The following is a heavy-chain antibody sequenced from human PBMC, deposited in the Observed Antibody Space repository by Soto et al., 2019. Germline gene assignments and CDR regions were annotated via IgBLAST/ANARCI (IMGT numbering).Heavy chain of an antibody. D-gene: IGHD4-4*01. CDR2: INPSGTNT. CDR1: GFTFSDHY. J-gene: IGHJ6*02. V-gene: IGHV3-11*06. CDR3: ARGHHSLDV. Sequence: QAQLVESGGGLAKPGGSLRLSCAASGFTFSDHYMSWIRQAPGKGLEWISYINPSGTNTDYAESVKGRFTISRDNAENSLYLQMNSLRAEDTALYYYARGHHSLDVWGQGATVTVSS.